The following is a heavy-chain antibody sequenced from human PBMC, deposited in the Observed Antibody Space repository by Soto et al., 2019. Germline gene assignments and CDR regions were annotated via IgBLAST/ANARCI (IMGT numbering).Heavy chain of an antibody. V-gene: IGHV3-33*01. CDR1: GFTFSRYG. CDR2: IWYDGSHK. J-gene: IGHJ5*02. D-gene: IGHD3-10*01. Sequence: QVQLVESGGGVAQPGTSLRLSCAASGFTFSRYGMHWVRQAPGKGLGWVEMIWYDGSHKNYGDSVKGRFTISRDNPKNTLFLLMDSLRVEDTALYYCARDRRDDRGNWFDPWGQGIMVTVSS. CDR3: ARDRRDDRGNWFDP.